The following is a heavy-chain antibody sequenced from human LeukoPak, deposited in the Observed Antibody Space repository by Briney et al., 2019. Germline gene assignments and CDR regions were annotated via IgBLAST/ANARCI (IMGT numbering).Heavy chain of an antibody. D-gene: IGHD2-21*01. J-gene: IGHJ4*02. CDR3: ARVSYIYCSGDCSFDY. V-gene: IGHV1-46*01. CDR1: GYTFTSYY. CDR2: INPSGGST. Sequence: GASVNVSCKASGYTFTSYYMHWVRQAPGQGLEWMGIINPSGGSTSYAQKFQGRVTMTRDTSISTAYMELSRLRSDDAAVYYCARVSYIYCSGDCSFDYWGQGTLVTVSS.